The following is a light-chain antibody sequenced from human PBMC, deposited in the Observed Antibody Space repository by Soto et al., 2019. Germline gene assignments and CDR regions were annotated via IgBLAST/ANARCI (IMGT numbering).Light chain of an antibody. CDR3: CLYTSFFSF. Sequence: QSALTQPASVSGSPGQSITISCIETTSDFGTKKFFSWYQQQPGKAPKLIIYEGTKRHSGVSSRFSGSKSGNTASLTVSGLQSDDEADYFCCLYTSFFSFFGGGTKLTVL. V-gene: IGLV2-23*01. J-gene: IGLJ2*01. CDR1: TSDFGTKKF. CDR2: EGT.